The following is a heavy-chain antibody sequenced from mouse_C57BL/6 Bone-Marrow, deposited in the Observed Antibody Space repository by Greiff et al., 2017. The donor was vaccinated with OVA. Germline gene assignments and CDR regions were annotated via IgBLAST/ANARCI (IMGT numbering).Heavy chain of an antibody. J-gene: IGHJ4*01. CDR1: GYTFTSYW. Sequence: QVQLQQPGAELVKPGASVKLSCKASGYTFTSYWMHWVKQRPGRGLEWIGRIDPNSGGTKYTEKFKSKATLTVDKASSTAYMQLRSLTSEDSACYYCARRGWYYYYYAMDYWGQGPSVTVSS. CDR2: IDPNSGGT. V-gene: IGHV1-72*01. D-gene: IGHD1-1*01. CDR3: ARRGWYYYYYAMDY.